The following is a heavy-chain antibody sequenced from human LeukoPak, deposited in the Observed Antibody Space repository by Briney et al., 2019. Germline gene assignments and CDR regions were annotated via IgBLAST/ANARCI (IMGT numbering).Heavy chain of an antibody. CDR1: GGSFSGYY. CDR3: ARVGGYYYYDSSGYYSFDY. V-gene: IGHV4-34*01. Sequence: SETLSLTCAVYGGSFSGYYWSWIRQPPGKGLEWIGEINHSGSTNYNPSLKSRVTISVDTSKNQFSLKLSSVTAADTAVYYCARVGGYYYYDSSGYYSFDYWGQGTLVTVSS. J-gene: IGHJ4*02. D-gene: IGHD3-22*01. CDR2: INHSGST.